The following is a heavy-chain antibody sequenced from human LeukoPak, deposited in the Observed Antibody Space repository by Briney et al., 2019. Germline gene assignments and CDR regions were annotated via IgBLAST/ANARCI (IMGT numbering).Heavy chain of an antibody. Sequence: GGSLRLSCEGSGFTFSTFSLNWVRQAPGKGLEWVASISYSSTFLDYADSVKGRFTISRDNTQNSVYLEMNSLRDEDTAAYFCARGGDGHNSYLDFWGQGTWVTVSS. J-gene: IGHJ4*02. D-gene: IGHD1-1*01. CDR2: ISYSSTFL. CDR3: ARGGDGHNSYLDF. V-gene: IGHV3-21*06. CDR1: GFTFSTFS.